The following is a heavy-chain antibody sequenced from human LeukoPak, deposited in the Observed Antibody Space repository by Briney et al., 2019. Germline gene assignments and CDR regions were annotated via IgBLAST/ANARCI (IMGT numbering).Heavy chain of an antibody. CDR2: ISSSSSYT. Sequence: GGSLRLSSVVSGIPFSDYYMNWIRQTPGKGLEWMSYISSSSSYTDYADSVKGRFTISRDNAQNALFLQMDSLRVEDTAVYYCAAGTAADYWGQGTRVTVSS. D-gene: IGHD6-13*01. V-gene: IGHV3-11*03. CDR3: AAGTAADY. CDR1: GIPFSDYY. J-gene: IGHJ4*02.